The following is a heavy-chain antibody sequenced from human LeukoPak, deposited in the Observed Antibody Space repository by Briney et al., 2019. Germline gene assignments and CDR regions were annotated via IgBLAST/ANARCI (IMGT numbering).Heavy chain of an antibody. CDR1: GFTFSSYS. Sequence: GGSLRLSCAASGFTFSSYSMNWVRQAPGKGLEWVSSISSSSSYIYYADSVKGRFTISRDNAKNSLYLQMNSLRAEDTAVYYCAGADCSGGSGYHNWGRGTLVTVSS. D-gene: IGHD2-15*01. J-gene: IGHJ4*02. CDR3: AGADCSGGSGYHN. V-gene: IGHV3-21*01. CDR2: ISSSSSYI.